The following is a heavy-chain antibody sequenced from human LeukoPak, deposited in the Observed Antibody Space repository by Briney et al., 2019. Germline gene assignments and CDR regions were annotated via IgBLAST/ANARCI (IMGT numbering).Heavy chain of an antibody. J-gene: IGHJ4*02. D-gene: IGHD1-7*01. Sequence: PSETLSLTCIVPGGSISSSSYYWAWIRQSPWKGLEWIGTFSSGGSAYYNPSLTSRVSISKDTSDNQFSLRLYSVTAADTAVYYCARKQTGTMYDVWGQGTQVTVSS. CDR2: FSSGGSA. V-gene: IGHV4-39*07. CDR3: ARKQTGTMYDV. CDR1: GGSISSSSYY.